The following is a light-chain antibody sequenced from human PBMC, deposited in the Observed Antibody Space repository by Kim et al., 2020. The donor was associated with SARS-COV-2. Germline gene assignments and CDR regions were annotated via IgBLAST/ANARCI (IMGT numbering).Light chain of an antibody. CDR2: YDS. J-gene: IGLJ2*01. CDR1: NIGSKT. Sequence: SYELTQPPSVSEAPGQTARITCGENNIGSKTVHWYQQKPGQAPVVVIIYDSGRPSGIPERFSGSNSGNTATLTISRVEAGDEADYYCQVWDATSDHLVFGGGTQLTVL. CDR3: QVWDATSDHLV. V-gene: IGLV3-21*04.